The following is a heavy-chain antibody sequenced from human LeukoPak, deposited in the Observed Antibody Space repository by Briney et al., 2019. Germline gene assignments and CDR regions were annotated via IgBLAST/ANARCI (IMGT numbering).Heavy chain of an antibody. CDR3: ARGEDYFEY. V-gene: IGHV4-30-4*01. J-gene: IGHJ4*02. CDR1: GGSISSGDYC. Sequence: SETLSLTCTVSGGSISSGDYCWSWIRQPPGKGLEWIGYIYYSGSTYYNPSLKSRVTISVDTSKNQFSLKLNSVTPEDTAVYYCARGEDYFEYWGQGTLVTVSS. CDR2: IYYSGST.